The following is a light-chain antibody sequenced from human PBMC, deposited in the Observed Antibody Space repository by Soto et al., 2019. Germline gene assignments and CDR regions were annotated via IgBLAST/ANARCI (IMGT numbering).Light chain of an antibody. CDR3: QQTYRIPIT. J-gene: IGKJ5*01. CDR1: QSISTY. CDR2: GAS. V-gene: IGKV1-39*01. Sequence: DIQMTQSQSTLSASIGDRVTITCRSSQSISTYLNWFQQRPGKAPKLLIYGASSLQSGVPSRFSGSGSGTDFTLTLSTLQPEDSATYYCQQTYRIPITFGQGTRLEI.